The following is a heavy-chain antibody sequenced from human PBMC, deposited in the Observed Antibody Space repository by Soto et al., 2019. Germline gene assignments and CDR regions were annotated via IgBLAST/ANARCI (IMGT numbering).Heavy chain of an antibody. CDR2: IKSKTDGGTT. Sequence: EVQLVESGGGLVKPGGSLRLSCAASGFTFSNAWMSWVRQAPGKGLEWVGRIKSKTDGGTTDYAAPVKGRFTISRDDSKNTLYLQMNSLKTEDTAVYYCTTVSIWFGVLLSYSPLYYFDYWGQGTLVTVSS. J-gene: IGHJ4*02. CDR3: TTVSIWFGVLLSYSPLYYFDY. CDR1: GFTFSNAW. D-gene: IGHD3-10*01. V-gene: IGHV3-15*01.